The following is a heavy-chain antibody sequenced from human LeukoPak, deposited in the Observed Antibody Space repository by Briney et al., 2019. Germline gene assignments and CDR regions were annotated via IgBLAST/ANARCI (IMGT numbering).Heavy chain of an antibody. V-gene: IGHV3-33*07. Sequence: GGSLRLSCVVSGFTFNRCWMNWVRQAPGKGLEWVAVIWYDGSNKYYADSVKGRFTISRDNSKNTLYLQMNSLRAEDTAVYYCARAGSYSTFDYGMDVWGQGTTVTVSS. CDR2: IWYDGSNK. CDR1: GFTFNRCW. D-gene: IGHD6-13*01. CDR3: ARAGSYSTFDYGMDV. J-gene: IGHJ6*02.